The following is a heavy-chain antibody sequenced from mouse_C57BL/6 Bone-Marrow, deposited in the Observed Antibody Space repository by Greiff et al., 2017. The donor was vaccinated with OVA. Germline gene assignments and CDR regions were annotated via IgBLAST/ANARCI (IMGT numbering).Heavy chain of an antibody. D-gene: IGHD2-1*01. J-gene: IGHJ4*01. V-gene: IGHV5-16*01. CDR1: GFTFSDYY. CDR3: ARVYGNHYAMDY. Sequence: EVQRVESEGGLVQPGSSMKLSCTASGFTFSDYYMAWVRQVPEKGLEWVANINYDGSSTYYLDSLKSRFIISRDNAKNILYLQMSSLKSEDTATYYCARVYGNHYAMDYWGQGTSVTVSS. CDR2: INYDGSST.